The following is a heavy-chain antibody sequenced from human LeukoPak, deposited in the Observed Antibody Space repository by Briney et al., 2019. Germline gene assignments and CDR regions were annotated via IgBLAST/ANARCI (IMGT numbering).Heavy chain of an antibody. D-gene: IGHD4/OR15-4a*01. V-gene: IGHV3-30*02. J-gene: IGHJ4*02. CDR3: ARVHGAYPFDY. CDR2: IRYDGSNK. CDR1: GFTFSSYG. Sequence: GGSLRLSCAASGFTFSSYGMHWVRQAPGKGLEGVAFIRYDGSNKYYEDSVKGRFTISRDNSKNTLYLQMNSLRAEDTAVYYCARVHGAYPFDYWGQGTLVTVSS.